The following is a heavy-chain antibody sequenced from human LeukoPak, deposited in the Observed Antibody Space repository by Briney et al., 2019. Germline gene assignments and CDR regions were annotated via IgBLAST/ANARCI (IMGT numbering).Heavy chain of an antibody. CDR3: ARAGPFDAFDI. CDR1: GYTFTSYD. CDR2: INPNSGGT. V-gene: IGHV1-2*02. Sequence: ASVKVSCKASGYTFTSYDVNWVRQATGQGLEWMGWINPNSGGTNYAQKFQGRVTMTRDTSISTAYMELSRLRSDDTAVYYCARAGPFDAFDIWGQGTMVTVSS. J-gene: IGHJ3*02.